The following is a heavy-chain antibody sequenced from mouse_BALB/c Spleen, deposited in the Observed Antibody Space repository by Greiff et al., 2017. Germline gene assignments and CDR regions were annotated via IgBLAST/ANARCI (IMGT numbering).Heavy chain of an antibody. CDR3: ARDWGTAPMDY. J-gene: IGHJ4*01. Sequence: VKLMESGPGLVAPSQSLSITCTVSGFSLTGYGVNWVPQPPGKGLEWLGMIWGDGSTDYNSALKSRLSISKDNSKSQVFLKMNSLQTDDTARYYCARDWGTAPMDYWGQGTSVTVSS. CDR1: GFSLTGYG. V-gene: IGHV2-6-7*01. CDR2: IWGDGST.